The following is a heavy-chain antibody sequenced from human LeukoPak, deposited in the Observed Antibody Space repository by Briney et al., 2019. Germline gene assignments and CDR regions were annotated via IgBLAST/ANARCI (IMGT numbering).Heavy chain of an antibody. V-gene: IGHV4-38-2*02. CDR2: IYHSGST. CDR3: ARGYGRDGYNYFDY. Sequence: PSETLSLTCTVSGYSISSGYYWGWIRQPPGKGLEWTGSIYHSGSTYYNPSLKSRVTISVDTSKNQFSLKLSSVTAADTAVYYCARGYGRDGYNYFDYWGQGTLVTVSS. CDR1: GYSISSGYY. J-gene: IGHJ4*02. D-gene: IGHD5-24*01.